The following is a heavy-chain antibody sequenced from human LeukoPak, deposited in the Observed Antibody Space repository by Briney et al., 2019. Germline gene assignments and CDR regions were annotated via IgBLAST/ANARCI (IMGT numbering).Heavy chain of an antibody. CDR1: GFTFSSYA. Sequence: GGSLRLSCAASGFTFSSYAMSWVRQAPGKGLEWVSGISDSGSTAFYADSVKGRFTSSRDNPKNTLYLQINSLRAEDTAVYYCAKDMQTWPRFPDYWGQGTLVTVSS. D-gene: IGHD5-12*01. CDR2: ISDSGSTA. J-gene: IGHJ4*02. CDR3: AKDMQTWPRFPDY. V-gene: IGHV3-23*01.